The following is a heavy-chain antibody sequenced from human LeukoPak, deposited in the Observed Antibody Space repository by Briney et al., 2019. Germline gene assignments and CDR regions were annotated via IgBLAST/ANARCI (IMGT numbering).Heavy chain of an antibody. V-gene: IGHV3-21*01. CDR3: ARDRVLFGSYYFDY. CDR2: ISSSSSYI. CDR1: GFTFSSYS. D-gene: IGHD1-26*01. Sequence: GGSLRLSSAASGFTFSSYSMNWVRQAPGKGLEWVSSISSSSSYIYYADSVKGRFTISRDNAKNSLYLQMNSLRAEDTAVYYCARDRVLFGSYYFDYWGQGTLVTVSS. J-gene: IGHJ4*02.